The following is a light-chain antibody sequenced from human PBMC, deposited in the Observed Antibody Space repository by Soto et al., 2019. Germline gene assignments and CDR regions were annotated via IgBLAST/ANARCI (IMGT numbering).Light chain of an antibody. CDR1: QSVSSSY. Sequence: EIVLTQSPGTLSLSPGERATLSCRASQSVSSSYLAWYQQKPGQAPRLLIYGASSRATGIPDRFSGSGSGTDFTLTISRLEPEDFAVYYCQQYCSSPPWTFGQGPKVEIK. J-gene: IGKJ1*01. CDR2: GAS. CDR3: QQYCSSPPWT. V-gene: IGKV3-20*01.